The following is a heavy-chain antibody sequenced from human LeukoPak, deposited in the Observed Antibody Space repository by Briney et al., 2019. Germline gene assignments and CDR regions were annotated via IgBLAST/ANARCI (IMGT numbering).Heavy chain of an antibody. CDR2: INPKSRAT. Sequence: GASVKVSCKASGYTFTDYYMHWVRQAPGQGLEWMGWINPKSRATNYAQNFQGRVTLTRDTSISTAYMELSSLRSDDTAVYYCARDSKWLPDDWGQGTLVTVSS. V-gene: IGHV1-2*02. D-gene: IGHD3-22*01. J-gene: IGHJ4*02. CDR1: GYTFTDYY. CDR3: ARDSKWLPDD.